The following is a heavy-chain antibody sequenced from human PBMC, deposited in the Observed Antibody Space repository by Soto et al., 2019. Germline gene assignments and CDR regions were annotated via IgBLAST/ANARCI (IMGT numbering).Heavy chain of an antibody. D-gene: IGHD6-19*01. V-gene: IGHV4-39*01. CDR1: GGSISSSSYY. J-gene: IGHJ5*02. CDR2: IYYSVST. Sequence: PSETLSLTCTVSGGSISSSSYYWGWIRQPPGKGLEWIGIIYYSVSTFYNPSLKSRVTISVDTSKNQFSLKLSSVTAADTAVYYCARQTPQWLGNWFDPWGQGTLVTVSS. CDR3: ARQTPQWLGNWFDP.